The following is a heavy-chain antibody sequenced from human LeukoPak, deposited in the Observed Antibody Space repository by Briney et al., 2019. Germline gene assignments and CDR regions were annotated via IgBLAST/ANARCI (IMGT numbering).Heavy chain of an antibody. V-gene: IGHV3-48*03. Sequence: AGSLRLSCAASGFTFSSYEMNWVRQAPGKGLEWVSYISSGSGTIYYADSVKGRFTISRDNAKNSLYLQMNSLRAEDTAIYYCARDPTYDFWSGYSHYFDYWGQGTLVTVSS. CDR3: ARDPTYDFWSGYSHYFDY. CDR2: ISSGSGTI. CDR1: GFTFSSYE. D-gene: IGHD3-3*01. J-gene: IGHJ4*02.